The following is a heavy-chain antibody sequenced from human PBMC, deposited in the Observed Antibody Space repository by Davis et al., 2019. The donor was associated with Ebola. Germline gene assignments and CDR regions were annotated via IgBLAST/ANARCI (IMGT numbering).Heavy chain of an antibody. D-gene: IGHD5-12*01. J-gene: IGHJ6*02. V-gene: IGHV3-48*04. CDR3: AKWAATIGGAYYYYGMDV. Sequence: GESLKISCAASGFTFSSYSMNWVRQAPGKGLEWVSYISSSSSTIYYADSVKGRFTISRDNAKNSLYLQMNSLRAEDTAVYYCAKWAATIGGAYYYYGMDVWGQGTTVTVSS. CDR2: ISSSSSTI. CDR1: GFTFSSYS.